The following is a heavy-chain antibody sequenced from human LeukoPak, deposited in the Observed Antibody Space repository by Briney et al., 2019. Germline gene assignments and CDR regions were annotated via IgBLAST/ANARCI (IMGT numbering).Heavy chain of an antibody. CDR1: GFIFSTYS. CDR2: ISSSNTYI. Sequence: PGGSLRLSCAASGFIFSTYSMNWVRQAPGKGLEWVSTISSSNTYIYYADSVKGRFTISRDSAKNSLFLQMNSLRAEDTALYYCARDATCSGGNCYSPAWFDPWGQGTLVTVS. CDR3: ARDATCSGGNCYSPAWFDP. J-gene: IGHJ5*02. V-gene: IGHV3-21*01. D-gene: IGHD2-15*01.